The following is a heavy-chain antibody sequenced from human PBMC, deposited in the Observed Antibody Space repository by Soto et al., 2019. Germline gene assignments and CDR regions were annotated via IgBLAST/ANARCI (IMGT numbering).Heavy chain of an antibody. CDR2: IYHSGST. CDR3: ASGSYYGSGSYYNAAHY. Sequence: PSETLSLTCAVSGGSISSSNWWSWVRQPPGKGLEWIGEIYHSGSTNYNPSLKSRVTISVDKSKNQFSLKLSSVTAADTAVYYCASGSYYGSGSYYNAAHYWGQRTLVTVSS. CDR1: GGSISSSNW. V-gene: IGHV4-4*02. J-gene: IGHJ4*02. D-gene: IGHD3-10*01.